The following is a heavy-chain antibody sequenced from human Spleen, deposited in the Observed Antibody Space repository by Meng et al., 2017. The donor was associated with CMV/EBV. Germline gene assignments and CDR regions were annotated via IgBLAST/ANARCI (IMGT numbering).Heavy chain of an antibody. Sequence: GGSLRLSCAASGITFSSYAMSWVRQAPGKGLEWVSTISGSGGSTYYADSVKGRFTISRDNSKNTLYLQMNSLRAEDTAVYYCANMVRGVMSFDYWGQGTLVTVSS. J-gene: IGHJ4*02. V-gene: IGHV3-23*01. CDR2: ISGSGGST. CDR3: ANMVRGVMSFDY. D-gene: IGHD3-10*01. CDR1: GITFSSYA.